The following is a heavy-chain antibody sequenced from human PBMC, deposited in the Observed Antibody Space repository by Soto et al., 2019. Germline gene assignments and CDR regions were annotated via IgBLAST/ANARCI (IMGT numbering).Heavy chain of an antibody. CDR3: ARAYMNMVRGVIITIPWYFDL. CDR1: GGSISSGDYY. D-gene: IGHD3-10*01. Sequence: QVQLQESGPGLVKPSQTLSLTCTVSGGSISSGDYYWSWIRQPPGKGLEWIGYIYYSGSTYYNPSLKSRVTISVDTSKNQFSLKLSSVTAADTAVYYCARAYMNMVRGVIITIPWYFDLWGRGTLVTVSS. V-gene: IGHV4-30-4*01. J-gene: IGHJ2*01. CDR2: IYYSGST.